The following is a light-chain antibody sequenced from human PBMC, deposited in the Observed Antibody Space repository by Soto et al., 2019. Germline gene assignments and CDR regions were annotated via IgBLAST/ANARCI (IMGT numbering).Light chain of an antibody. CDR2: NNG. J-gene: IGLJ3*02. CDR3: AVWDDSLNGPV. CDR1: SSNIGRNA. V-gene: IGLV1-44*01. Sequence: QSVVTQPPSASGTPGQRVTISCSGSSSNIGRNAVNWYQQVPGTAPKLLLFNNGRRPSGVPDRVSGSKSGTSASLAINGLQSEDEADYYCAVWDDSLNGPVFGGGTKLTVL.